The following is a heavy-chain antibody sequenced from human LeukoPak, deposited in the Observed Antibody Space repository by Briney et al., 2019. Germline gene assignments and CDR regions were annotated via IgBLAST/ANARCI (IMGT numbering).Heavy chain of an antibody. D-gene: IGHD1-14*01. J-gene: IGHJ4*02. V-gene: IGHV3-53*01. CDR3: ARGVEPLAANTLAY. Sequence: GGSLRLSCAASGFTVITNDMTWVRQAPGKGLEWVSVLYSDGNTKYADSVQGRFTISRDNPKNTLSLEMNSLSPDDTAVYYCARGVEPLAANTLAYWGQGTLVTVSS. CDR2: LYSDGNT. CDR1: GFTVITND.